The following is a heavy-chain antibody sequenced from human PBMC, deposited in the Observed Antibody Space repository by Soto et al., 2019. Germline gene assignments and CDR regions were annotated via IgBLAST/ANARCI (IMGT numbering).Heavy chain of an antibody. D-gene: IGHD5-18*01. J-gene: IGHJ5*02. CDR2: INHSGST. Sequence: SETLSLTCAVYGGSFSGYYWSWIRQPPWKGLEWIGEINHSGSTNYNPSLKSRVTISVDTSKSQFSLKLSSVTAADTAVYYCAKDSGYNYGYFRWFDPWGQGTLVTVSS. CDR1: GGSFSGYY. CDR3: AKDSGYNYGYFRWFDP. V-gene: IGHV4-34*01.